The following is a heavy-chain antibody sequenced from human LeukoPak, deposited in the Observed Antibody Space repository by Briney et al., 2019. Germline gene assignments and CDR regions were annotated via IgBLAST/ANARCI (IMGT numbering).Heavy chain of an antibody. J-gene: IGHJ6*02. CDR1: GGSFSGYY. CDR2: IYYSGST. CDR3: ARDRSYYSSTSSNYYYYGMDV. D-gene: IGHD2-2*01. V-gene: IGHV4-59*01. Sequence: SETLSLTCAVYGGSFSGYYWSWIRQPPGKGLEWIGYIYYSGSTNYNPSLKSRVTISVDTSKNQFSLKLSSVTAADTAVYYCARDRSYYSSTSSNYYYYGMDVWGQGTTVTVSS.